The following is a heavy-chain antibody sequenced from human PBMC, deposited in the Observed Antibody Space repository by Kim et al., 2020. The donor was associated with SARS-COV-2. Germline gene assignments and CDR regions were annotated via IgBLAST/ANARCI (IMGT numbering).Heavy chain of an antibody. V-gene: IGHV4-39*01. J-gene: IGHJ6*02. CDR2: IYYSGST. CDR3: ARGGYKFDYYYGMDV. Sequence: SETLSLTCTVSGGSISSSSYYWGLIRQPPGKGLEWFGSIYYSGSTYYNPSLKSRVTISVDTSKNQYSLKLSSVPYADTAVYYCARGGYKFDYYYGMDVWGQGTTVTVSS. D-gene: IGHD5-12*01. CDR1: GGSISSSSYY.